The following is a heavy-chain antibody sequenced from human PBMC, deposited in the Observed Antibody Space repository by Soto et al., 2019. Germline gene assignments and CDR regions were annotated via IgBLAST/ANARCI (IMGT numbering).Heavy chain of an antibody. D-gene: IGHD3-22*01. CDR1: GFTFSSND. J-gene: IGHJ3*01. Sequence: EVQLVESGGGLIQTGGSLRLSCAASGFTFSSNDMNWVRQAPGKGLEWVSLIYSGGSTYYADSVKGRFTISRDNSKNTFYLQMSSLRAEDTAVYYCATRPLLPGAPWGQGTMVTVSS. CDR3: ATRPLLPGAP. CDR2: IYSGGST. V-gene: IGHV3-53*01.